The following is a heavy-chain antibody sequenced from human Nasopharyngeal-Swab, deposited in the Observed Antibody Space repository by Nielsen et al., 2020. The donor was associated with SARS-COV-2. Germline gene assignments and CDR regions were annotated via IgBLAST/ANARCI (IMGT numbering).Heavy chain of an antibody. CDR2: IGDKDHNYAT. J-gene: IGHJ4*02. Sequence: VRQMPGKGLEWVGRIGDKDHNYATTYGAAVKGRFTISRDDSKNTAFLQMDSLKTEDTALYYCTTDYYFDYWGQGTLGTVSS. CDR3: TTDYYFDY. V-gene: IGHV3-73*01.